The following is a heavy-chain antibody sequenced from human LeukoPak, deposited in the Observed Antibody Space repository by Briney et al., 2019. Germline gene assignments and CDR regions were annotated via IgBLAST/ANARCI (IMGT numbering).Heavy chain of an antibody. D-gene: IGHD2-15*01. CDR1: GYTFTNYL. Sequence: ASVKVSCKASGYTFTNYLLHWVRQAPGQGLEWVGRIAPSVDTTNYAQKFRDRVTMTRDTSTSTVYMELSSLRSDDTAVYYCARDGQSMMVEFDLWGQGTLVTVSS. CDR2: IAPSVDTT. J-gene: IGHJ5*02. V-gene: IGHV1-46*01. CDR3: ARDGQSMMVEFDL.